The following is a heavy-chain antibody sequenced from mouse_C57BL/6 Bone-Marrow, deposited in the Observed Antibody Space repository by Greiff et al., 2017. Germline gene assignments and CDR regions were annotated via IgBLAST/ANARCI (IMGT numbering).Heavy chain of an antibody. CDR1: GYTFTDYY. Sequence: VQLKQSGPVLVKPGASVKMSCKASGYTFTDYYMNWVKQSHGKSLEWIGVINPYNGGTSYNQKFKGKATLTADTSSSTAYMELRSLTSEDSAVXFCARWVRQDYYAMDDWGQGTSVTVSS. V-gene: IGHV1-19*01. CDR2: INPYNGGT. J-gene: IGHJ4*01. CDR3: ARWVRQDYYAMDD. D-gene: IGHD2-14*01.